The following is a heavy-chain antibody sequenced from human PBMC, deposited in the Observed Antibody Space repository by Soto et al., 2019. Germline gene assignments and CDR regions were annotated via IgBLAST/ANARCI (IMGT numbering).Heavy chain of an antibody. Sequence: VKVSCKASGGTFSSYAISWVRQAPGQGLEWMGGIIPIFGTANYAQKFQGRVTITADKSTSTAYMELSSLRSEDTAVYYCARDSSGYYLEYYFDYWGQGTLVTVSS. CDR1: GGTFSSYA. V-gene: IGHV1-69*06. CDR3: ARDSSGYYLEYYFDY. D-gene: IGHD3-22*01. J-gene: IGHJ4*02. CDR2: IIPIFGTA.